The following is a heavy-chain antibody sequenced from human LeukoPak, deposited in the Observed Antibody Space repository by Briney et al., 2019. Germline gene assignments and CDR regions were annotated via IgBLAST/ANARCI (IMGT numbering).Heavy chain of an antibody. V-gene: IGHV3-23*01. D-gene: IGHD3-16*01. CDR2: ISSSGGNT. CDR1: GFTFSSSV. J-gene: IGHJ6*04. CDR3: ARRTSGAKDV. Sequence: GGSLRLSCAASGFTFSSSVMSWVRQAPGKGLEWVSAISSSGGNTDNADSLKGRFTIPRDNSKDTLYLQMNSLRVEDTAVYYCARRTSGAKDVWGKGTTVTVSP.